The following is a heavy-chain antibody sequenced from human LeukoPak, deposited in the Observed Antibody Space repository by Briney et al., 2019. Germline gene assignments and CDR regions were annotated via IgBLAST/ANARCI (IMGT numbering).Heavy chain of an antibody. V-gene: IGHV3-30*02. Sequence: GGSLRLSCAASGFTFSSYGMHWVRQAPGKGLEWVAFIRYDGSNKYYADSVKGRFTISRDNSKNTLYLQMGSLRAEDTAVYYCARWRGSKFFDYWGQGTLVTVSS. CDR2: IRYDGSNK. J-gene: IGHJ4*02. D-gene: IGHD5-12*01. CDR1: GFTFSSYG. CDR3: ARWRGSKFFDY.